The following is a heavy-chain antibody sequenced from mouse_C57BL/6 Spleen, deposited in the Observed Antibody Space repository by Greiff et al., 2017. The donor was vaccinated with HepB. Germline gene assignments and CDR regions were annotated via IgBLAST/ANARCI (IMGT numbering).Heavy chain of an antibody. CDR3: TKEETGTGYFDY. V-gene: IGHV2-3*01. D-gene: IGHD4-1*01. CDR1: GFSLTSYG. CDR2: IWGDGST. J-gene: IGHJ2*01. Sequence: VQLQESGPGLVAPSQSLSITCTVSGFSLTSYGVSWVRQPPGKGLEWLGVIWGDGSTNYHSALISRLSISKDNSKSQVFLNLNRLQTDATATYYCTKEETGTGYFDYWGQGTTLTVSS.